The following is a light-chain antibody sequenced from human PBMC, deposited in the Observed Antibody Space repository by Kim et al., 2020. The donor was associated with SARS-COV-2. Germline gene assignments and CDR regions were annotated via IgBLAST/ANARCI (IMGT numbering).Light chain of an antibody. CDR1: SSNIGSNT. J-gene: IGLJ2*01. CDR3: AAWDDSLNGVV. Sequence: VLTQPPSASGTPGQRVTISCSGSSSNIGSNTVNWYQQLPGTAPKLLIYSNNQRPSGVPDRFSGSKSGTSASLAISGLQSEDEADYYCAAWDDSLNGVVFGGGTQLTVL. CDR2: SNN. V-gene: IGLV1-44*01.